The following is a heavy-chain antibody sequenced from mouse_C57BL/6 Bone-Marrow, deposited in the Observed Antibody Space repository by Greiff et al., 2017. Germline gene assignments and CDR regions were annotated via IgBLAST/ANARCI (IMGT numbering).Heavy chain of an antibody. V-gene: IGHV1-69*01. CDR3: ARRGWDVLDY. D-gene: IGHD4-1*01. J-gene: IGHJ2*01. Sequence: QVQLQQPGAELVMPGASVKLSCKASGYTFTSYWMHWVKQRPGQGLEWIGEIDPSDSYTNYNQKFKGKSTLTVDKSSSTAYMQLSSLTSEDSAVYYCARRGWDVLDYWGQGTTRTVSA. CDR2: IDPSDSYT. CDR1: GYTFTSYW.